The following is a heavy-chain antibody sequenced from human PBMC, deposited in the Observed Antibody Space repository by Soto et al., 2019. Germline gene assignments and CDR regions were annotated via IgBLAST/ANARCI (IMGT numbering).Heavy chain of an antibody. J-gene: IGHJ5*02. V-gene: IGHV4-30-2*01. CDR1: GGSSISGGYS. CDR2: IYHSGST. Sequence: TLPLTCAVSGGSSISGGYSWSWIRQPPGKGLEWIGYIYHSGSTYYNPSLKSRVTISVDRSKNQFSLKLSSVTAADTAVYYCARVPGPWGQGTLLTVSS. CDR3: ARVPGP. D-gene: IGHD7-27*01.